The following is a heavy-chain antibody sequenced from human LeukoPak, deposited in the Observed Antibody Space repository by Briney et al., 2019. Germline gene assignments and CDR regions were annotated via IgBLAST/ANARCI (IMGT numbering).Heavy chain of an antibody. CDR1: TFTFSNYW. J-gene: IGHJ4*02. D-gene: IGHD3-22*01. V-gene: IGHV3-74*01. CDR3: AREIYDSSGSDY. CDR2: INGDGSST. Sequence: PGGSLRLSCAASTFTFSNYWMHWVRQAPGKGLVWVSRINGDGSSTRYADSVKGRFTISRDNAKNTLYLQMNSLRAEDTALYYCAREIYDSSGSDYWGQGTLVTVSS.